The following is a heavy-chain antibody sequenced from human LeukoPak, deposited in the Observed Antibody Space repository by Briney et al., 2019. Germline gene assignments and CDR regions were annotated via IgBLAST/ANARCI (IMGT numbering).Heavy chain of an antibody. CDR3: ARESTSHSTDPDCFDY. CDR1: GGSISSYY. CDR2: IYYSGST. Sequence: SETLSLTCTVSGGSISSYYWSWIRQPPGKGLEWIGYIYYSGSTNYNPSLKSRVTISVDTSVNQFSLKLSSVTAADTAVYYCARESTSHSTDPDCFDYWGQGTLVTVSS. J-gene: IGHJ4*02. D-gene: IGHD2-2*01. V-gene: IGHV4-59*01.